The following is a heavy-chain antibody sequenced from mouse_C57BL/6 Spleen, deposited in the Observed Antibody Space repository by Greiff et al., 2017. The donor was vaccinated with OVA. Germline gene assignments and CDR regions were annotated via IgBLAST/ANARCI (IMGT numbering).Heavy chain of an antibody. V-gene: IGHV1-81*01. J-gene: IGHJ4*01. Sequence: QVQLQQSGAELARPGASVKLSCKASGYTFTSYGISWVKQRTGQGLEWIGEIYPRSGNTYYNEKFKGKATLTSDKSSSTAYMELRSLTSEDSAVYFCARRDDYYYAMDYWGQGTSVTVSS. D-gene: IGHD2-4*01. CDR3: ARRDDYYYAMDY. CDR2: IYPRSGNT. CDR1: GYTFTSYG.